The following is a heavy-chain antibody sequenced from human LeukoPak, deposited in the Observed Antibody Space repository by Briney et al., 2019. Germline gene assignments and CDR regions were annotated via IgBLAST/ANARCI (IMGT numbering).Heavy chain of an antibody. CDR3: ARDSGVLRFLEWLFY. V-gene: IGHV3-48*02. J-gene: IGHJ4*02. Sequence: QPGGSLRLSCAAAGFTFSSYSMNWVRQAPGKGLEWVSYISSSSTIYYADSVKGRFTISRDNAKNSLYLQMNSLRDEDTAVYYCARDSGVLRFLEWLFYWGQGTLVTVSS. CDR1: GFTFSSYS. CDR2: ISSSSTI. D-gene: IGHD3-3*01.